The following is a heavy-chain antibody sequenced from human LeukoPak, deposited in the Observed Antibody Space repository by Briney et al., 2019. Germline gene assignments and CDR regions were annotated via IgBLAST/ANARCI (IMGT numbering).Heavy chain of an antibody. CDR1: GFTFSSYA. CDR2: ISYDGSNK. V-gene: IGHV3-30*04. Sequence: QAGGSLRLSCAASGFTFSSYAMHWVRQAPGKGLEWVAVISYDGSNKYYADSVKGRFTISRDNSKNTLYLQMNNLRAEDTAVYYCARGKGEYFDYWGQGTLVTVSS. J-gene: IGHJ4*02. CDR3: ARGKGEYFDY. D-gene: IGHD3-16*01.